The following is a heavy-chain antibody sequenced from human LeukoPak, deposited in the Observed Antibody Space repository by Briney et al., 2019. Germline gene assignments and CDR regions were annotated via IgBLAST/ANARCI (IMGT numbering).Heavy chain of an antibody. J-gene: IGHJ6*02. Sequence: ASETLSLTCTLSRVSISIFYWLGPWQPPGKGLEWIGYINYSGSTNYNPSLKSRVTISVDTSKNQFSLKLSSLTAADTAVYYCAGGELSLLLGFGMDVWGQGTTVTVSS. CDR1: RVSISIFY. CDR2: INYSGST. D-gene: IGHD1-26*01. V-gene: IGHV4-59*12. CDR3: AGGELSLLLGFGMDV.